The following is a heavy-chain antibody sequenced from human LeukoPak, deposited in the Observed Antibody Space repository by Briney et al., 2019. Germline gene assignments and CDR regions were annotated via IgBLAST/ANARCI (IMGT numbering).Heavy chain of an antibody. CDR2: INPNSGGT. V-gene: IGHV1-2*02. CDR1: GYTFTGYY. J-gene: IGHJ4*02. Sequence: ASVKVSCKASGYTFTGYYMHWVRQAPGQGLEWMGWINPNSGGTNYAQKFQGRVTMTRDTSISTAYMELSRLRSDDTAVYYCARENHDILTGYYTHPLDYWGQGTLVTVSS. D-gene: IGHD3-9*01. CDR3: ARENHDILTGYYTHPLDY.